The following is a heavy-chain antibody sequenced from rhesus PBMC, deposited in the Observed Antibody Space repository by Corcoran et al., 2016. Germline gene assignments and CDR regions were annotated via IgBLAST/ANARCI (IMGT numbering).Heavy chain of an antibody. J-gene: IGHJ4*01. V-gene: IGHV4S10*01. D-gene: IGHD3-3*01. CDR1: GGSISDGYR. CDR2: CYGSSTST. Sequence: QVQLQESGPGVVKPSETLSLTCAVSGGSISDGYRWSWIRQPQGKGLEWIGYCYGSSTSTNDNPALKSRVTMSKDASKNQVALKLRLVTAADTAVYYCARDSLTIFGVVILDDWGQGVLVTVSS. CDR3: ARDSLTIFGVVILDD.